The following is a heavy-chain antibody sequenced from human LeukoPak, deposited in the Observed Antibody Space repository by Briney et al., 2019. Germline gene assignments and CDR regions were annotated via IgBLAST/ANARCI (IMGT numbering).Heavy chain of an antibody. CDR1: GGTFSSYA. J-gene: IGHJ6*03. D-gene: IGHD3-22*01. CDR3: ARGRNFNYYDSSNYMDV. V-gene: IGHV1-69*05. Sequence: GSSVKVSCKASGGTFSSYAISWVRQAPGQGLEWMGRIIPIFGTANYAQKFQGRVTITTDESTSTAYMELSSLRSEDTAVYYCARGRNFNYYDSSNYMDVWGKGTTVTVS. CDR2: IIPIFGTA.